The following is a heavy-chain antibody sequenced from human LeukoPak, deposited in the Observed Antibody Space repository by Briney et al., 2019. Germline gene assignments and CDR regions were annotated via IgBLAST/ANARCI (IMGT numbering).Heavy chain of an antibody. D-gene: IGHD2-2*01. J-gene: IGHJ4*02. Sequence: PSETLSLTCTVSGGSISSYYWSWIRQPPGKGLEWIGHIYYSGSTNYNPSLKSRVTISVDTSKNQFSLKLSSVTAADTAVYYCARAPGYCSSTSCYAPRAFDYWGQGTLVTVSS. CDR3: ARAPGYCSSTSCYAPRAFDY. CDR1: GGSISSYY. CDR2: IYYSGST. V-gene: IGHV4-59*01.